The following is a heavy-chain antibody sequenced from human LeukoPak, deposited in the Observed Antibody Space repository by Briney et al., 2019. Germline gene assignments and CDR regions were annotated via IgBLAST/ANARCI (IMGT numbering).Heavy chain of an antibody. CDR2: ISPYNDNK. Sequence: ASVKVSCKASGYTFIRYGISWVRQAPGQGLEWMGWISPYNDNKKFLQKLQGRVTMTTDTSTSTAYMELRRLTSDDTAIYYCAREESIGSYQFLHDYWGQGTLVTVSS. CDR3: AREESIGSYQFLHDY. D-gene: IGHD3-10*01. J-gene: IGHJ4*02. CDR1: GYTFIRYG. V-gene: IGHV1-18*01.